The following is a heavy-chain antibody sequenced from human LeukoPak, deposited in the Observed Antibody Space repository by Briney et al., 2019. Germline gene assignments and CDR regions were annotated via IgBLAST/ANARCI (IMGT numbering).Heavy chain of an antibody. CDR3: AKGGHGADYGDYLQDTYFDY. Sequence: GGSLRLSCAASGFTFNSYALTWVRQAPGKGLEWVSAISGSGDTTSYADSVKGRFTISRDNSKNTLYLQMNSLRAEDTAVYYCAKGGHGADYGDYLQDTYFDYWGQGTLVTVSS. V-gene: IGHV3-23*01. D-gene: IGHD4-17*01. CDR2: ISGSGDTT. J-gene: IGHJ4*02. CDR1: GFTFNSYA.